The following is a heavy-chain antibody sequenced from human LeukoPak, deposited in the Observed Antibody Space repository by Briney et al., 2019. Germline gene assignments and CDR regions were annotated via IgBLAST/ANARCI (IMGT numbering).Heavy chain of an antibody. J-gene: IGHJ3*02. V-gene: IGHV3-53*01. CDR1: GFTFSSYS. CDR2: IYSGGNT. CDR3: ARGKVPAAYDAFDI. D-gene: IGHD2-2*01. Sequence: GGSLRLSCAASGFTFSSYSMNWVRQAPGKGLEWVSVIYSGGNTYYADSVKGRFTISRDNSKNTLYLQMNSLRAEDTAVYYCARGKVPAAYDAFDIWGQGTMVTVSS.